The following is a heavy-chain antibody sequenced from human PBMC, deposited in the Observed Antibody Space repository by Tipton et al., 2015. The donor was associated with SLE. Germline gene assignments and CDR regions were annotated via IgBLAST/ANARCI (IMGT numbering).Heavy chain of an antibody. CDR2: FNGIGST. D-gene: IGHD3-16*01. CDR1: GGSLTRYY. J-gene: IGHJ3*02. CDR3: AGVIWHPDAFDI. Sequence: TLSLTCALHGGSLTRYYWGWVRHPPGKGLEWIGEFNGIGSTKYNTSLESRVTISVDMSKTQVSLKLTSLTAADSAIYYCAGVIWHPDAFDIWGQGTTVTVSS. V-gene: IGHV4-34*01.